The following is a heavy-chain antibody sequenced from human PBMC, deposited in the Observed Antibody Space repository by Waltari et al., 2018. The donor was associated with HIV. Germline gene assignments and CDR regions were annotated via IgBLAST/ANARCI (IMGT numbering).Heavy chain of an antibody. J-gene: IGHJ4*02. Sequence: QMQLVESGGGVVRPGRSLRLSCAASGFSVSRYGMHWVRQAPGKGLGWVAVIWHDGSKKYYAGSVKGRFTVSRDTSKNTLYLEMNRLRAEDTAVYHCARDPGTLLIAVAGAFDYWGPGIPVTVSS. D-gene: IGHD6-19*01. CDR2: IWHDGSKK. V-gene: IGHV3-33*01. CDR3: ARDPGTLLIAVAGAFDY. CDR1: GFSVSRYG.